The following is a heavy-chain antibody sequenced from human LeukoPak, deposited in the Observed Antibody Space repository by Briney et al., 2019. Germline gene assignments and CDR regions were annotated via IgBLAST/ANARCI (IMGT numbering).Heavy chain of an antibody. CDR2: ISSSSSYI. CDR3: ARDEYSSSFNWFDP. D-gene: IGHD6-6*01. Sequence: GGSLRLSCAASGFTFGSYSMNWVRQAPGKGLEWVSSISSSSSYIYYADSVKGRFTISRDNAKNSLYLQMNSLRAEDTAVYYCARDEYSSSFNWFDPWGQGTLVTVSS. V-gene: IGHV3-21*01. J-gene: IGHJ5*02. CDR1: GFTFGSYS.